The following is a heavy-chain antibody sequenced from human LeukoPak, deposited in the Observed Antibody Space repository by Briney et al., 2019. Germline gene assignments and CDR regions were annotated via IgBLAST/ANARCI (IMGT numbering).Heavy chain of an antibody. V-gene: IGHV4-34*01. Sequence: SETLSLTCAVYSGSFSNYYWSWIRQPPGKGLEWIGEINQSGSTNYNPSLKSQVSISIDTSKNQFSLRLTSVTAADTAVYYCARQTGSVLFILPGGQGTLVTVSS. J-gene: IGHJ4*02. CDR2: INQSGST. D-gene: IGHD3/OR15-3a*01. CDR3: ARQTGSVLFILP. CDR1: SGSFSNYY.